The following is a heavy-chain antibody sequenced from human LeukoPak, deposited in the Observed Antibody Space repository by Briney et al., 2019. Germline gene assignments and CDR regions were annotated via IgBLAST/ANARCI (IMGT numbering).Heavy chain of an antibody. J-gene: IGHJ4*02. CDR2: ISGDGAST. Sequence: GGALRLSCAASGFTFYDYTMRWVRQAPGKGVEWLALISGDGASTYYADSVKGRFTISRDNRKYSLYLQMNSLRTEDTAFYYCAKDSLEAAGNFDYWGQGTLVTVSS. V-gene: IGHV3-43*02. CDR3: AKDSLEAAGNFDY. CDR1: GFTFYDYT. D-gene: IGHD6-13*01.